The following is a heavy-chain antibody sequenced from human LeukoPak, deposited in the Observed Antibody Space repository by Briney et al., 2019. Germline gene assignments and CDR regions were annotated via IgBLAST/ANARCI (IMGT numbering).Heavy chain of an antibody. J-gene: IGHJ4*02. Sequence: GGSLRLSCAASGFTFSSYWMSWVRQAPGKWLECVSNIKQDGSEKYYVDSVKGRFTISRDNAKNSLYLQMNSLRAEDTAVYYCARLTGYSSGWYGSRFDYWGQGTLVTVSS. CDR3: ARLTGYSSGWYGSRFDY. V-gene: IGHV3-7*03. D-gene: IGHD6-19*01. CDR1: GFTFSSYW. CDR2: IKQDGSEK.